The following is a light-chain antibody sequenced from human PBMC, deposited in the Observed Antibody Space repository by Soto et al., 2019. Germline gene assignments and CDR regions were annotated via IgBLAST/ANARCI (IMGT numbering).Light chain of an antibody. J-gene: IGKJ5*01. Sequence: EIFLTQSPDTLSLSPGERATLSCRASQSVTNYIAWYQQRPGQAPTLLIYGASTRATGVPDRFSGTGSGTEFTLTISNLKSEDYAVYYCQQYKSWPPITFGQGTRLEIK. CDR1: QSVTNY. CDR3: QQYKSWPPIT. CDR2: GAS. V-gene: IGKV3-15*01.